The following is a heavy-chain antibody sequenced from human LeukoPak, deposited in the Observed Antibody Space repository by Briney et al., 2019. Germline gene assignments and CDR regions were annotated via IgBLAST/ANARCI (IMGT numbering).Heavy chain of an antibody. CDR3: ARGFTKADFWSGWEGFDL. CDR1: GFTFSSYA. Sequence: GGSLRLSCAASGFTFSSYAMHWVRQAPGKGLEWVAVISYDGSNKYYADSVKGRSTISRDNSKNTLYLHMNSLRSEDTAVYFCARGFTKADFWSGWEGFDLWSQGSLVTVSS. V-gene: IGHV3-30-3*01. J-gene: IGHJ5*02. D-gene: IGHD3-3*01. CDR2: ISYDGSNK.